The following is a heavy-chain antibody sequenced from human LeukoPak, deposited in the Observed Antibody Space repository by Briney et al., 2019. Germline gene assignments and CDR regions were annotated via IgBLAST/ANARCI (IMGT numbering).Heavy chain of an antibody. Sequence: SKTLSHTCTVSGGSISNYYWTWIRQPPGKGLEWIGYIYYSGSTNYNPSLKSRVTISVDTSKNQFSLKLSSVTAADTAVYYCARDFSSSSSVYYYYYMDVWGKGTTVTVSS. CDR3: ARDFSSSSSVYYYYYMDV. CDR2: IYYSGST. V-gene: IGHV4-59*12. CDR1: GGSISNYY. J-gene: IGHJ6*03. D-gene: IGHD6-6*01.